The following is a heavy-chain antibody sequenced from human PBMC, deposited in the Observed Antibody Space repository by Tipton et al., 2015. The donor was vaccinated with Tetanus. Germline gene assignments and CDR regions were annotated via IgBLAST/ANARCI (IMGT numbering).Heavy chain of an antibody. Sequence: TLSLTCTVSGGSISSGVYYWGWLRQDPGKGLEWIGRISYSGNTAYNPSLKSRVAISVDTSKNQFSLKLTSVTAADTAVYYCARGPLENEGYFDSWGQGILVTVTA. J-gene: IGHJ4*02. CDR1: GGSISSGVYY. D-gene: IGHD1-1*01. V-gene: IGHV4-39*01. CDR3: ARGPLENEGYFDS. CDR2: ISYSGNT.